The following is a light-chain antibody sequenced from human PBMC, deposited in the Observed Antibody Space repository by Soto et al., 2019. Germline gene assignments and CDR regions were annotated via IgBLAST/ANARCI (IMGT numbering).Light chain of an antibody. CDR2: DAS. V-gene: IGKV3D-20*01. CDR3: QQYDRSPWT. CDR1: QSVPRNY. J-gene: IGKJ1*01. Sequence: EVVLTQSPATLSLSPGERATLSCGASQSVPRNYLAWYQQKSGLAPRLLMYDASIRATGIPDRFSGSGSGTDFTLTISRLEPEEFGVYYCQQYDRSPWTFGQGTKVEIK.